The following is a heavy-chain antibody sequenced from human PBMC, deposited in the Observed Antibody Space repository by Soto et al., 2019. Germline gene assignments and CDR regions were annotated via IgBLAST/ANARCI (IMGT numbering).Heavy chain of an antibody. CDR2: IWYDGSNK. Sequence: VGSLRLSCAASGFTFSSYGMHWVRQAPGKGLEWVAVIWYDGSNKYYADSVKGRFTTSRDNSKNTLYLQMNSLRAEDTAVYYCARDATIFGVVTLKYGMDVWGQGTTVTVSS. J-gene: IGHJ6*02. CDR3: ARDATIFGVVTLKYGMDV. V-gene: IGHV3-33*01. D-gene: IGHD3-3*01. CDR1: GFTFSSYG.